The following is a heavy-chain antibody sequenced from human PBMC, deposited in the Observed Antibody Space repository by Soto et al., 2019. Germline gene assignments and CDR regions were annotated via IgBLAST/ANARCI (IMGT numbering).Heavy chain of an antibody. CDR2: IIPIFGTA. J-gene: IGHJ6*02. CDR1: GGTFSSYA. D-gene: IGHD6-13*01. V-gene: IGHV1-69*01. CDR3: ARSGIAAAGTYYYYYGMDV. Sequence: QVQLVQSGAEMKKPGSSVKVSCKASGGTFSSYAISWVRQAPGQGLEWMGGIIPIFGTANYAQKFQGRVTITADESTSTAYMELSSLRSEDTAVYYCARSGIAAAGTYYYYYGMDVWGQGTTVTVSS.